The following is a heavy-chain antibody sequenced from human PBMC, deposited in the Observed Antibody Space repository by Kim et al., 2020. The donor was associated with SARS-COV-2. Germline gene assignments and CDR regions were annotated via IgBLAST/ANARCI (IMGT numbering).Heavy chain of an antibody. CDR3: ARDRGFPYRPWVGPYPHEFDY. D-gene: IGHD3-16*02. V-gene: IGHV1-2*06. CDR1: GYTFTGYY. Sequence: ASVKVSCKASGYTFTGYYMHWVRQAPGQGLEWMGRINPNSGGTNYAQKFQGRVTMTRDTSISTAYMELSRLRSDDTAVYYCARDRGFPYRPWVGPYPHEFDYWGQGTLVTVSS. J-gene: IGHJ4*02. CDR2: INPNSGGT.